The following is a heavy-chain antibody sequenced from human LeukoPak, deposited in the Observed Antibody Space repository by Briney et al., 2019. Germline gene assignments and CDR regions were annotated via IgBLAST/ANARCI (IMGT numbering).Heavy chain of an antibody. D-gene: IGHD6-19*01. V-gene: IGHV1-2*04. CDR2: INPNSGGT. CDR3: ARAPPLARIAVAGTWEFDY. CDR1: GYTFNDYY. Sequence: ASVKVSCKTSGYTFNDYYIHWVRQAPGQGLEWMGWINPNSGGTNYAQKFQGWVTMTRDTSISTAYMELSRLRSDDTAVYYCARAPPLARIAVAGTWEFDYWGQGTLVTVSS. J-gene: IGHJ4*02.